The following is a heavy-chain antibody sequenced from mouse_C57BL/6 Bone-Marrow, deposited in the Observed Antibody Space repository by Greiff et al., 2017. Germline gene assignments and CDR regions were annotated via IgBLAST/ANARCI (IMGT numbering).Heavy chain of an antibody. CDR3: SSSEVWDTLYEAMYF. CDR2: INPSNGGT. CDR1: GYTFTSYW. D-gene: IGHD2-10*02. Sequence: QVQLQQPGAELVKPGASVKLSCKASGYTFTSYWMHWVKQRPGQGLEWIGNINPSNGGTNYNEKFKSKATLTVDKSSSTAYMQLSSLTSEDSAVYVCSSSEVWDTLYEAMYFCGEGTSGTVSA. V-gene: IGHV1-53*01. J-gene: IGHJ4*01.